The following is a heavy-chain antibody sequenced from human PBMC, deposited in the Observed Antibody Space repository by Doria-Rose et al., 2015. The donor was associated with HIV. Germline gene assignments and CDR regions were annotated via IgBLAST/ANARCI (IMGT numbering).Heavy chain of an antibody. J-gene: IGHJ6*02. V-gene: IGHV1-69*01. D-gene: IGHD2-2*01. CDR3: AAYCSTPTCYLRGTDYYYGMDV. Sequence: VQSGAEVKKPGSSVKVSCKASGGTFNNYAITWVRQAPGQGLEWMGGIIPIFGAADYAQKFQGRVTITADEFTSTAYMELPSLRSEDTAVYYCAAYCSTPTCYLRGTDYYYGMDVWGQGTTVTVSS. CDR1: GGTFNNYA. CDR2: IIPIFGAA.